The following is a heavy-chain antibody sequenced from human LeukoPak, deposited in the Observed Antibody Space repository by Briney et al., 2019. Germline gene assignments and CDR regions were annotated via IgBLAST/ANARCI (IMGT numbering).Heavy chain of an antibody. V-gene: IGHV1-69*13. CDR1: GGTFSSYA. CDR3: ARDPRGYSYGHFDY. D-gene: IGHD5-18*01. Sequence: SVKVSCKASGGTFSSYAISWVRQAPGQGLEWMGGIIPIFGTANYAQKFQGRVTITADESTSTAYMELSSLRSEGTAVYYCARDPRGYSYGHFDYWGQGTLVTVSS. CDR2: IIPIFGTA. J-gene: IGHJ4*02.